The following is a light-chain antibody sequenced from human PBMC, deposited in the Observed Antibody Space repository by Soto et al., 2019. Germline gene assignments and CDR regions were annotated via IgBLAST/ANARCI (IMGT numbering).Light chain of an antibody. Sequence: EIVMTQSPATLSVSPGERATLSCRASQSVRSNLAWYQQRPGQAPRLLIHGASTRATGIPARFSGSGSGTEFTLTISSLQSEDFAVYYCQQYNNWHTFGQGTKV. CDR1: QSVRSN. J-gene: IGKJ1*01. V-gene: IGKV3-15*01. CDR3: QQYNNWHT. CDR2: GAS.